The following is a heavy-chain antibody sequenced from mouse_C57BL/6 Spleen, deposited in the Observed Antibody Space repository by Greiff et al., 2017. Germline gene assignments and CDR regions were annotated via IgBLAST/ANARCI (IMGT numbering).Heavy chain of an antibody. Sequence: EVKLVESGGDLVKPGGSLKLSCAASGFTFSSYGMSWVRQTPDKRLEWVATISSGVSYTYYPDSVTGRFTISRDNAKNTLYMQMSSLKSEDTAMYYCARPDGYYYAMDYWGQGTSVTVSS. CDR2: ISSGVSYT. D-gene: IGHD2-3*01. J-gene: IGHJ4*01. CDR3: ARPDGYYYAMDY. V-gene: IGHV5-6*01. CDR1: GFTFSSYG.